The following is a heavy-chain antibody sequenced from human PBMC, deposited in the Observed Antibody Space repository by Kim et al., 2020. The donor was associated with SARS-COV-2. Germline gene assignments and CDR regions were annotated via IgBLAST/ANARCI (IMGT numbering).Heavy chain of an antibody. Sequence: GGSLRLSCAASGFTVSSNYMSWVRQAPGKGLEWVSVIYSGGSTYYADSVKGRFTISRDNSKNTLYLQMNSLRAEDTAVYYCARDLGYLSIAAAGIGGAPLDPWGQGTLVTVSS. CDR2: IYSGGST. CDR3: ARDLGYLSIAAAGIGGAPLDP. V-gene: IGHV3-53*01. J-gene: IGHJ5*02. CDR1: GFTVSSNY. D-gene: IGHD6-13*01.